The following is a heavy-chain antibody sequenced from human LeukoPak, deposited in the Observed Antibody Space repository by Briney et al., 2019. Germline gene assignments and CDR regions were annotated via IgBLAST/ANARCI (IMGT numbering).Heavy chain of an antibody. CDR2: ISSSSSYI. CDR3: ARSGYSSGWTFDY. Sequence: GGSLRLSCAASGFTFSSYSTNWVRQAPGKGLAWVSSISSSSSYIYYADSVKGRFTISRDNAKNSLYLQMNSLRAEDTAVYYCARSGYSSGWTFDYWGQGTLVTVSS. CDR1: GFTFSSYS. D-gene: IGHD6-19*01. V-gene: IGHV3-21*01. J-gene: IGHJ4*02.